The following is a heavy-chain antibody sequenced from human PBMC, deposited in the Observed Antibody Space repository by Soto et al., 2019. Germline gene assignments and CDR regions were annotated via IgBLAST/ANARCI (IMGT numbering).Heavy chain of an antibody. CDR2: TIPELGTS. CDR3: ARTSMTRIDY. J-gene: IGHJ4*02. V-gene: IGHV1-69*10. Sequence: AASVKVSCKASGGFNNYAVSWVRQAPGQGLEWMGVTIPELGTSNYAQRLQGRVTITVDKATNTAYLNLTTLTSEDTAIYYCARTSMTRIDYWGQGTLVTVPQ. CDR1: GGFNNYA. D-gene: IGHD4-17*01.